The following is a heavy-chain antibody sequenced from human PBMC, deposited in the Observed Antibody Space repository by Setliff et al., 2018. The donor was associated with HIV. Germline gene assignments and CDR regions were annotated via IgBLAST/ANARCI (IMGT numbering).Heavy chain of an antibody. Sequence: SLTCTVSGDSISSYSWTWIRQPPGRGLEWIGYVYASGETNYNPSLKSRVTMSTDTSRNQFFLNLNYATAADTAVYFCARRVLQDSTITSSNWFDSWGQGTLVTVSS. J-gene: IGHJ5*01. CDR1: GDSISSYS. CDR3: ARRVLQDSTITSSNWFDS. V-gene: IGHV4-4*09. D-gene: IGHD2-2*01. CDR2: VYASGET.